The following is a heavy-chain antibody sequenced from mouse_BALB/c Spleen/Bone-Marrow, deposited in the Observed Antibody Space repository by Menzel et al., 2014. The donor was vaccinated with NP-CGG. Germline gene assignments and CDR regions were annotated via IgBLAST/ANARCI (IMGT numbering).Heavy chain of an antibody. CDR3: ASSYYDYDGYAMDY. CDR1: GFTFSSYA. Sequence: LVESGGGLVKPGGSLKLSCAASGFTFSSYAMSWVRQTPEKRLEWVATISSGSSYTYYPDSVKGRFTISRDNAKNTLYLQMSSLRSEDTAMYYCASSYYDYDGYAMDYWGQGTSVTVPS. V-gene: IGHV5-9-1*01. D-gene: IGHD2-4*01. CDR2: ISSGSSYT. J-gene: IGHJ4*01.